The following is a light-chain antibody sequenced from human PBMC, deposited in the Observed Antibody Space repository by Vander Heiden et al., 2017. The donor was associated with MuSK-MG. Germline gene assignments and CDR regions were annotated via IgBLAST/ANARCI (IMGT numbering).Light chain of an antibody. J-gene: IGKJ5*01. CDR2: GAS. CDR1: QSVTTNY. Sequence: VLPHFPGTLSLSPGERATLSCRASQSVTTNYLAWYQQKPGQAPRLLIFGASNRATGISDRFSGSGSGTDFTFTISRLEPEEFAVYYCQQYGDSFMTFGQGTRLEIK. CDR3: QQYGDSFMT. V-gene: IGKV3-20*01.